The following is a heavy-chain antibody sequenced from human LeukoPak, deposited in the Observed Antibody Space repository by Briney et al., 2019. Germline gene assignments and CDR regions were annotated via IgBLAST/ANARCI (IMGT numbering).Heavy chain of an antibody. V-gene: IGHV7-4-1*02. CDR2: INTNTGNP. Sequence: ASVKVSCKASGYTFTSYSMNWVRQAPGQGLEWLGWINTNTGNPTYAQGFTGRFVFSLDTSVNTAYLQISSLKAEDTAVYYCARVVHPYDYESSGLTYDAFDIWGQGTMLTVSS. CDR3: ARVVHPYDYESSGLTYDAFDI. CDR1: GYTFTSYS. D-gene: IGHD3-22*01. J-gene: IGHJ3*02.